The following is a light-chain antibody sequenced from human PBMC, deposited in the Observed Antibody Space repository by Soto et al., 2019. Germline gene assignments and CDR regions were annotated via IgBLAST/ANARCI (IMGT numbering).Light chain of an antibody. CDR2: EVN. Sequence: QSALTQPPSASGSPGQSVTISCTGTSSDVGGYIHVSWYQQHPGKAPKLMIYEVNKRPSGVLDRFSGSKSGNTASLTVSGLQAEDEADYYCNSYAGSNTYVFGTGTKVTVL. J-gene: IGLJ1*01. V-gene: IGLV2-8*01. CDR1: SSDVGGYIH. CDR3: NSYAGSNTYV.